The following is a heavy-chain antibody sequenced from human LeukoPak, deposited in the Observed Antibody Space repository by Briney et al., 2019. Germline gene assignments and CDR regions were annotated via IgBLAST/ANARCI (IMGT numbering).Heavy chain of an antibody. D-gene: IGHD6-19*01. V-gene: IGHV3-23*01. CDR3: AKDWSSGWPRGAFDI. CDR2: ISGSGGST. CDR1: GFTFITYW. J-gene: IGHJ3*02. Sequence: GGSLRLSCAASGFTFITYWMHWVRQAPGKGLEWVSAISGSGGSTYYADSVKGRFTISRDNSKNTLYLQMNSLRAEDTAVYHCAKDWSSGWPRGAFDIWGQGTMVTVSS.